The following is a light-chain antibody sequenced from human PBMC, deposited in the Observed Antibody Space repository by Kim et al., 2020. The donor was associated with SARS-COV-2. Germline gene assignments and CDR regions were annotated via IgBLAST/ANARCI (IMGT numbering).Light chain of an antibody. J-gene: IGLJ3*02. V-gene: IGLV3-1*01. Sequence: VTVSTEQTGTFPCSGDNLGDKYICWYQQKSGQSPVLVIYQNYKRPSGIPERFSGSNSGNTATLTISGTQAMDEADYYCQAWDFNRVFGRGTRLTVL. CDR3: QAWDFNRV. CDR1: NLGDKY. CDR2: QNY.